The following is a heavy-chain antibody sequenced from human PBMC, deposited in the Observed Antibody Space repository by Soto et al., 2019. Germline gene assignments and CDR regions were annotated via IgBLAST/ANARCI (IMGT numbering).Heavy chain of an antibody. J-gene: IGHJ6*02. CDR3: AVGTRYSGYYYAVDD. CDR2: IRSKADGYAT. D-gene: IGHD3-9*01. V-gene: IGHV3-73*01. CDR1: GFTFSASA. Sequence: EVQLVESGGGLVQPGGSLKLSCAASGFTFSASAMHWVRQASGKGLEWVGRIRSKADGYATAYGASVKGRFTISRDDSKSTAYLQMNSLKSEDTAVYFCAVGTRYSGYYYAVDDWGQGTTVTVSS.